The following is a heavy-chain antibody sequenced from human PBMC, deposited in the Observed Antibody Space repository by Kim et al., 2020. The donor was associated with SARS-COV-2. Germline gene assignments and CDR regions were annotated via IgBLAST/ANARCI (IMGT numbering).Heavy chain of an antibody. CDR3: TSVSMR. CDR2: IKSKTDGGTA. D-gene: IGHD2-2*01. CDR1: GIPFSDAW. J-gene: IGHJ1*01. Sequence: GGSLRLSCAVSGIPFSDAWFNWVRQSPGKGLEWVGRIKSKTDGGTADLAAPVKGRFAISRDDSKNTLHLLMNNVETDDSAVYYRTSVSMRWGHGSLVTVS. V-gene: IGHV3-15*01.